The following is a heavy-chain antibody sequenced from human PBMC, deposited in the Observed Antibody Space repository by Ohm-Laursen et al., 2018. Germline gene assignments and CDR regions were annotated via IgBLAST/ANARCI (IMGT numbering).Heavy chain of an antibody. J-gene: IGHJ4*02. D-gene: IGHD6-13*01. Sequence: SLRLSCAASGFTFSSYWMHWVRQAPGKGLVWVSRINSDGSSTSYADSVKGRFTISRDNSKNTLYLQMNSLRAEDTAVYYCAKEVGYSSSWFPYYFDYWSQGTLVTVSS. V-gene: IGHV3-74*01. CDR3: AKEVGYSSSWFPYYFDY. CDR2: INSDGSST. CDR1: GFTFSSYW.